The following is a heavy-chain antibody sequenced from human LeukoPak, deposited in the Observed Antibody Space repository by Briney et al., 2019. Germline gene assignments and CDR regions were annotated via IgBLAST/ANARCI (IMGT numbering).Heavy chain of an antibody. CDR3: ARDSVQLSMVPFDY. CDR1: GFTFSSYG. V-gene: IGHV3-33*01. CDR2: IWYDGSNK. J-gene: IGHJ4*02. D-gene: IGHD3-10*01. Sequence: GRSLRLSCAASGFTFSSYGMHWVRQAPGKGLEWVAVIWYDGSNKYYADSVKGRFTISRDNSKNTLYLQMNSLRAEDTAVYYCARDSVQLSMVPFDYWGQGTLVTVSS.